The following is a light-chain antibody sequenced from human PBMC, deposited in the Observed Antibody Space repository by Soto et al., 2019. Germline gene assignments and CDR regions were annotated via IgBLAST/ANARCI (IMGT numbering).Light chain of an antibody. CDR3: SSYTAFSTWV. CDR1: SNDVGGYNY. CDR2: KVS. V-gene: IGLV2-14*01. Sequence: QSVLTQPASVSGSPGQSITISCTGTSNDVGGYNYVSWYQQHPGKAPQLIIYKVSNRPSGVSHRFSGSKSGDTASLTISGLQAEDGADYYCSSYTAFSTWVFGGGTKVTVL. J-gene: IGLJ3*02.